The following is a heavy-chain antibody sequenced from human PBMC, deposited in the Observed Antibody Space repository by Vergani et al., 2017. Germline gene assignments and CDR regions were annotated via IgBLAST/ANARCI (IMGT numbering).Heavy chain of an antibody. V-gene: IGHV4-31*03. Sequence: QVQLQESGPGLVKPSQTLSLTCTVSGGSISSGGYYWSWIRQHPGKGLEWIGYIYYSGSTNYNPSLKSRVTISVDTSKNQFSLKLSSVTAADTAVYYCARRVVEYHDAFDIWGQGTMVTVSS. CDR2: IYYSGST. CDR1: GGSISSGGYY. D-gene: IGHD2/OR15-2a*01. CDR3: ARRVVEYHDAFDI. J-gene: IGHJ3*02.